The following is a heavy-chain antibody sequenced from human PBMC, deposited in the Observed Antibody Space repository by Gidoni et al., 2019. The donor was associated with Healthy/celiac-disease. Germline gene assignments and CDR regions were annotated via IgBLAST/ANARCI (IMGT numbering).Heavy chain of an antibody. J-gene: IGHJ6*02. Sequence: CTVSGGSISSGSYYWSWIRQPAGKGLEWIGRIYTSGSTNYNPSLKSRVTISVDTSKNQFSLKLSSVTAADTAVYYCARGSGDSSGRHYYYGMDVWGQGTTVTVSS. V-gene: IGHV4-61*02. CDR3: ARGSGDSSGRHYYYGMDV. CDR1: GGSISSGSYY. CDR2: IYTSGST. D-gene: IGHD3-22*01.